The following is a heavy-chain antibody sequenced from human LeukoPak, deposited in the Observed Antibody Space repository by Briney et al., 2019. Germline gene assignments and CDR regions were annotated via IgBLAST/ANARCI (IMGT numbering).Heavy chain of an antibody. CDR2: VYSGGST. Sequence: GGSLRLSCGASGFTVSSNYMRWVRQAAGKAVEAGSVVYSGGSTYYGDSVKGPSTISRDNTKTTLYLQMNSLRAEDTAVYYCATDSARAAGTDYWGPGTLVTASA. CDR1: GFTVSSNY. V-gene: IGHV3-53*01. D-gene: IGHD6-25*01. CDR3: ATDSARAAGTDY. J-gene: IGHJ4*02.